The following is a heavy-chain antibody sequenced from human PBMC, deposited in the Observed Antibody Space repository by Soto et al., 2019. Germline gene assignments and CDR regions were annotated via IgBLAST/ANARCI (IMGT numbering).Heavy chain of an antibody. Sequence: GGSLRLSCAASGFTFSSYAMHWVRQAPGKGLEWVAVISYDASNKYYADSVKGRFTISRDNSKNTLYLQMNSLRAEDTAVYYCARDARGYCSSTSCYRSPYYYGMDVWGQGTTVTVSS. CDR3: ARDARGYCSSTSCYRSPYYYGMDV. V-gene: IGHV3-30-3*01. CDR2: ISYDASNK. CDR1: GFTFSSYA. D-gene: IGHD2-2*01. J-gene: IGHJ6*02.